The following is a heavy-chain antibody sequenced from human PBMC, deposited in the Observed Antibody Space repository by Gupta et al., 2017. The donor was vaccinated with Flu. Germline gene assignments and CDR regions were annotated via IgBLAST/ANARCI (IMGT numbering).Heavy chain of an antibody. D-gene: IGHD6-13*01. J-gene: IGHJ4*02. Sequence: EVQLVESGGGLVQPGWSLRLSCAASGFNFDDHAMHWVRQAPGKGLEWVSGLNWNSGYIAYADSVKGRFTISRDNAKSSLYLQMNGLRPEDTALYYCVKDRSSWSYFDYWGQGALVTVSS. CDR3: VKDRSSWSYFDY. CDR2: LNWNSGYI. V-gene: IGHV3-9*01. CDR1: GFNFDDHA.